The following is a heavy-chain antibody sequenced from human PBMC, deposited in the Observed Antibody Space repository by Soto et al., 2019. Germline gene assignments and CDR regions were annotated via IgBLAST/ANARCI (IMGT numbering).Heavy chain of an antibody. Sequence: SATLSLTCTDSGCSLSIYSLRWVLQPPVKGLVWIGYINYRGTTNCNPSLKIRITILVDTSKNQFSLMLSSVTADDTAVYYCTRRYGSCFDYWGQGTLVTVSS. CDR1: GCSLSIYS. D-gene: IGHD5-18*01. J-gene: IGHJ4*02. V-gene: IGHV4-59*08. CDR2: INYRGTT. CDR3: TRRYGSCFDY.